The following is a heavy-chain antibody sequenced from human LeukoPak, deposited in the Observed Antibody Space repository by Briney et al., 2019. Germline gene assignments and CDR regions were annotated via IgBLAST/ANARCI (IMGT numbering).Heavy chain of an antibody. J-gene: IGHJ6*04. V-gene: IGHV4-59*11. Sequence: SETVSLICTVSGDSISSHYGSWLRQPPGKGLEWIGYIYYSGSTNYNPSLKSRVTISVDTSKNQFSLKLNSATAADTAVYYCARVGATVGITGMDVWGKGTTVTVSS. CDR3: ARVGATVGITGMDV. D-gene: IGHD3-3*01. CDR1: GDSISSHY. CDR2: IYYSGST.